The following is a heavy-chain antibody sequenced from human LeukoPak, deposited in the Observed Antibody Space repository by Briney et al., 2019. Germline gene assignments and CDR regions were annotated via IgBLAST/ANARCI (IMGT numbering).Heavy chain of an antibody. V-gene: IGHV4-59*01. J-gene: IGHJ4*02. CDR2: IYYSGST. CDR1: GGSISSYY. Sequence: SETLSLTCTVSGGSISSYYWSWIRQPPGKGLEWIGYIYYSGSTNYNPSLKSRVTISVDTSKNQFSLKLSSVTAAGTAVYYCARGDDILTGYSYYFDYWGQGTLVTVSS. CDR3: ARGDDILTGYSYYFDY. D-gene: IGHD3-9*01.